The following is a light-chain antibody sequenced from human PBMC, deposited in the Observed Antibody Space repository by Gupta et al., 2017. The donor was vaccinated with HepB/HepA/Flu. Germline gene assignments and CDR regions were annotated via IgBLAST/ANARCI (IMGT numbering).Light chain of an antibody. CDR3: MQAIKTPRT. J-gene: IGKJ1*01. CDR1: QSLLHSNGYNY. V-gene: IGKV2-28*01. CDR2: LGS. Sequence: DIVMTQSPLSLPVTPGEPASISCRSSQSLLHSNGYNYLDWYLQKPGQSPQLLIYLGSNRASGVPDRFSGSGSGTDFTLKISSVEAEDVGVYYCMQAIKTPRTFGQGTKVEIK.